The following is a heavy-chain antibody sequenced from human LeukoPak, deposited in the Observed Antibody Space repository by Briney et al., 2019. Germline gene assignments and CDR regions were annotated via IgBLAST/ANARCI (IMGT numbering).Heavy chain of an antibody. CDR1: GGSFSGYY. CDR3: ARRDGYFNY. D-gene: IGHD5-24*01. CDR2: INHSGST. Sequence: SETLSLTCAVYGGSFSGYYWSWIRQPPGKGLEWIGEINHSGSTNYNPSLKSRVTISVDTSKNQFSLKLSSVTAADTAVYYCARRDGYFNYWGQGTLVTVSS. J-gene: IGHJ4*02. V-gene: IGHV4-34*01.